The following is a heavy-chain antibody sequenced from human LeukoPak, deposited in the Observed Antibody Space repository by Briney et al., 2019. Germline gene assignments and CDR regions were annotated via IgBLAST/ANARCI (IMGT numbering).Heavy chain of an antibody. J-gene: IGHJ4*02. V-gene: IGHV3-53*01. D-gene: IGHD3-3*01. CDR1: GFTVVDNY. CDR3: VRDKGVVPTERFDY. Sequence: GGSLRLSCAASGFTVVDNYLAWVRQSPDRGLEWVSAIYTGGTTYYADSVKGRFTISRDNSKNTLYLQMTSLRSDDTAVYYCVRDKGVVPTERFDYWGQGTLVTVSS. CDR2: IYTGGTT.